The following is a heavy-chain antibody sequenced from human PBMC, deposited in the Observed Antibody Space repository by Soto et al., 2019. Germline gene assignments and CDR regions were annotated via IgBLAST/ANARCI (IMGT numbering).Heavy chain of an antibody. D-gene: IGHD1-26*01. CDR2: IYTDDSGGST. Sequence: EVQLLESGGGLVQPGGSLRLSCAASGFTVSSNFMSWVRQAPGRGLEWVSVIYTDDSGGSTYYADSVRGRFTISRDNSKNTLYLQMKSLRGEDTAVYYCAREMRRISRRVGSDYWGQGTLVTVSS. CDR3: AREMRRISRRVGSDY. CDR1: GFTVSSNF. V-gene: IGHV3-66*01. J-gene: IGHJ4*02.